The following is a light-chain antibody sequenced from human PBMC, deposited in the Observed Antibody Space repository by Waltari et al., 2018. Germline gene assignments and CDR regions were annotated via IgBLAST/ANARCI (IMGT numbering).Light chain of an antibody. CDR2: EVS. Sequence: QSALTQPPSASGSPGASVTISCTGTSSDVGGYDFVSWYQHHPGKPPKLLIFEVSKRPSGVPDRFSGSKSGRTASLSVSGLQAEDEADYYCSSYAGANTFLIFGGGTKLTVV. V-gene: IGLV2-8*01. CDR1: SSDVGGYDF. CDR3: SSYAGANTFLI. J-gene: IGLJ2*01.